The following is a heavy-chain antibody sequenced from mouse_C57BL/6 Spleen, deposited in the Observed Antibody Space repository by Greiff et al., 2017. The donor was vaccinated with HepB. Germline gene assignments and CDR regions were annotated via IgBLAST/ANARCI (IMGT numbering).Heavy chain of an antibody. D-gene: IGHD2-3*01. CDR1: GFTFSDFY. Sequence: EVQGVESGGGLVQSGRSLRLSCATSGFTFSDFYMEWVRQAPGKGLEWIAASRNKANDYTTEYSASVKGRFIVSRDTSQSILYLQMKALRAEDTAIYYCARDGYGGYYPFAYWGQGTLVTVSA. CDR3: ARDGYGGYYPFAY. V-gene: IGHV7-1*01. J-gene: IGHJ3*01. CDR2: SRNKANDYTT.